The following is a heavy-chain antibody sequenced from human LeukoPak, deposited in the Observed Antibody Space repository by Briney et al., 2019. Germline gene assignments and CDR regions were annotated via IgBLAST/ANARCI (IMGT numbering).Heavy chain of an antibody. D-gene: IGHD3-22*01. CDR3: ARFYDIHLNYYDSSGYYFDY. Sequence: SGGSLRLSCAASGFTFSSYGMHWVRQAPGKGLVWVAVIWYDGSNKYYADSVKGRFTISRDNSKNTLYLQMNSLRAEDTAVYYCARFYDIHLNYYDSSGYYFDYWGQGTLVTVSS. CDR1: GFTFSSYG. V-gene: IGHV3-33*08. J-gene: IGHJ4*02. CDR2: IWYDGSNK.